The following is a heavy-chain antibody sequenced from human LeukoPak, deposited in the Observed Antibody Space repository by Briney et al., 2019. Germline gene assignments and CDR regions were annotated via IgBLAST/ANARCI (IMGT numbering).Heavy chain of an antibody. CDR1: GGSFSGYY. J-gene: IGHJ4*02. CDR3: ARQTGSGLFTLP. D-gene: IGHD3/OR15-3a*01. CDR2: IYYSGST. Sequence: PSETLSLTCAVYGGSFSGYYWAWIRQSPGTGLEWIGSIYYSGSTYYNPSLKSRATISIDTSKNQISLRLTSVTATDTAMYYCARQTGSGLFTLPGGQGTLVTVSS. V-gene: IGHV4-39*01.